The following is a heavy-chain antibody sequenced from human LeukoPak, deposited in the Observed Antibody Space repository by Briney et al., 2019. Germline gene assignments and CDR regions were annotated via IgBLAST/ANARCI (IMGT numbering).Heavy chain of an antibody. V-gene: IGHV4-39*07. CDR2: IYYSGST. CDR3: ARDGPQYSSSWYYYYGMDV. D-gene: IGHD6-13*01. J-gene: IGHJ6*02. Sequence: KPSETLSLTCTVSGGSISSSSYYWGWIRQPPGKGLEWIGSIYYSGSTYYNPSLKSRVTISVDTSKNQFSLKLSSVTAADTAVYYCARDGPQYSSSWYYYYGMDVWGQGTTVTVSS. CDR1: GGSISSSSYY.